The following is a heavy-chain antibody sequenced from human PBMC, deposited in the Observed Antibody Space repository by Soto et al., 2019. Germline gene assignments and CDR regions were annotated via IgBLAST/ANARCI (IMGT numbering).Heavy chain of an antibody. CDR3: ASDFRTRGWFRQAGNFAMDV. D-gene: IGHD6-19*01. V-gene: IGHV1-2*02. CDR1: GYPYTNSY. Sequence: QVPLVQSGAEVRKPGASVKVSCKASGYPYTNSYMHWVRQAPGQGLEWLGWIHPNTGGTNYAQKFQGRVTMTRDTSVSTVYMELNRLTSDDTAIYFCASDFRTRGWFRQAGNFAMDVWGQGTKVTVS. J-gene: IGHJ6*02. CDR2: IHPNTGGT.